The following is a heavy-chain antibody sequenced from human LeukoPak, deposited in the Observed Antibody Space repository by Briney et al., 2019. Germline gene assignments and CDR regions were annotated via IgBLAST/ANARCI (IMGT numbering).Heavy chain of an antibody. CDR3: XXXXXXXXXXYYDSSGYYDY. J-gene: IGHJ4*02. Sequence: VASVKVSCKASGYTFTGYYMHWVRQAPGQGLEWMGWINPNSGGTNYAQKFQGRVTMTRDTSISTAYMELSRLRSDDTAVYYCXXXXXXXXXXYYDSSGYYDYWGQGTLVTVSS. D-gene: IGHD3-22*01. CDR2: INPNSGGT. CDR1: GYTFTGYY. V-gene: IGHV1-2*02.